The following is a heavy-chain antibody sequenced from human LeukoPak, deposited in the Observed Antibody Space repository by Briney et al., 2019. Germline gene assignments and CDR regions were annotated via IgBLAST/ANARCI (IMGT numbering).Heavy chain of an antibody. D-gene: IGHD6-19*01. CDR3: ARWYSSGWAFDY. CDR1: GGSISSSNW. CDR2: ISHSGST. V-gene: IGHV4-4*02. Sequence: PSGTLSLTCAVSGGSISSSNWWSWVRQPPGKGLEWIGEISHSGSTNYNPSLKSRVTISVDTSKNQFSLKLSSVTAADTAVYYCARWYSSGWAFDYWGQGTLVTVSS. J-gene: IGHJ4*02.